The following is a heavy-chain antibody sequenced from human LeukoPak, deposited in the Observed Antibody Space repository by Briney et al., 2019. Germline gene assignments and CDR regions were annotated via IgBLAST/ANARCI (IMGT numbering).Heavy chain of an antibody. V-gene: IGHV4-59*08. CDR2: IYYSGST. CDR1: GGSISGYY. CDR3: ARHWMAVAPYWYFDL. D-gene: IGHD4-23*01. J-gene: IGHJ2*01. Sequence: SETLSLTCTVSGGSISGYYWSWIRQPPGKGLEWIGYIYYSGSTNYNPSPKSRVAISEDTSKNQFSLKLSSVTAADTAVYYCARHWMAVAPYWYFDLWGRGTLVTVSS.